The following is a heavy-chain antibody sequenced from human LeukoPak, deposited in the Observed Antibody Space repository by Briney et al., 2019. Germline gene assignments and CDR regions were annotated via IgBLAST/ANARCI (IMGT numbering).Heavy chain of an antibody. CDR1: GFTFSNYG. CDR2: ISFDGSIE. CDR3: VKDPGSKTDPGVYYYYGMDV. V-gene: IGHV3-30*18. D-gene: IGHD3-10*01. J-gene: IGHJ6*02. Sequence: GGSLRLSCTASGFTFSNYGMHWIRQAPGEGLEWVAVISFDGSIENYADSVKGRFTISRENSKNTLYLQVNSLRAEDTAVYYCVKDPGSKTDPGVYYYYGMDVWGQGTTVTVSS.